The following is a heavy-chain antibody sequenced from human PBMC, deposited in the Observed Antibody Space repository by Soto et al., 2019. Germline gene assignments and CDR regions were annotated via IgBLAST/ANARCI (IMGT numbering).Heavy chain of an antibody. CDR2: ISRDGSTM. D-gene: IGHD2-21*01. CDR1: GVTLSNFG. V-gene: IGHV3-30*03. Sequence: QVQLVESGGGVVQPGRSLRLSCAASGVTLSNFGMHWVRQAPGKGLEWVAVISRDGSTMLYADSEKGRFTISRDSSRNTLYLQMNSLRAEDTAVYHCVGEVASGYWGQGTLVTVSS. CDR3: VGEVASGY. J-gene: IGHJ4*02.